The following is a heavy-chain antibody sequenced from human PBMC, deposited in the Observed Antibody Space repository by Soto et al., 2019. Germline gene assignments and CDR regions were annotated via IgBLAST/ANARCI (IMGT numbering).Heavy chain of an antibody. Sequence: QVQLVESGGGVVQPGRSLRLSCAASGFTFSSYGMHWVRQAPGKGLEWVAVISYDGSNKYYADSVKGRFTIARDNSKNTLYLQMNSLRAEDTAVNYCAKDLLGPGRAYGMDVWGQGTTGTVSS. D-gene: IGHD7-27*01. J-gene: IGHJ6*02. CDR1: GFTFSSYG. CDR3: AKDLLGPGRAYGMDV. CDR2: ISYDGSNK. V-gene: IGHV3-30*18.